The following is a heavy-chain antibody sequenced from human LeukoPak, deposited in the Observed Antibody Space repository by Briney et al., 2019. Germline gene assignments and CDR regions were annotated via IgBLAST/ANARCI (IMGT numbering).Heavy chain of an antibody. V-gene: IGHV3-66*01. Sequence: GGSLRLSCAASGFTVSSNYINWVRQAPGKGLDWVSLIYGSTSADYADSVKGRFTISRDTSMNTVYLQMNSLRAEDTAVYYCARLNFGDDYWGQGTLVTASS. D-gene: IGHD4-17*01. CDR2: IYGSTSA. CDR1: GFTVSSNY. J-gene: IGHJ4*02. CDR3: ARLNFGDDY.